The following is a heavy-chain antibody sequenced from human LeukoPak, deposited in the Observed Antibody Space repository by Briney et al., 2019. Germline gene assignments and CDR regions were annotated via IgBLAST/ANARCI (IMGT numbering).Heavy chain of an antibody. CDR1: GFTFSSYS. CDR2: TSSSSSYI. CDR3: ARDQRYYYDSSGTYYFDY. J-gene: IGHJ4*02. D-gene: IGHD3-22*01. V-gene: IGHV3-21*01. Sequence: PGGSLRHSCVASGFTFSSYSMNWVRQAPGKGLEWVSSTSSSSSYIYYADSVKGRFTISRDNAKNSLYLQMNSLRAEDTAVYYCARDQRYYYDSSGTYYFDYWGQGTLVTVAS.